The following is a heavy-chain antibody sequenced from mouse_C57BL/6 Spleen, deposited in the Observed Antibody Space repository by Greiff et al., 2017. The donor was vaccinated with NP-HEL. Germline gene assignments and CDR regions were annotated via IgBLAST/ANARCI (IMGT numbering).Heavy chain of an antibody. J-gene: IGHJ2*01. D-gene: IGHD1-1*01. CDR1: GYTFTSYG. CDR2: IYPRSGNT. CDR3: ANYYGSSYNAFDY. V-gene: IGHV1-81*01. Sequence: VQLVESGAELARPGASVKLSCKASGYTFTSYGISWVKQRTGQGLEWIGEIYPRSGNTYYNEKFKGKATLTADKSSSTAYMELRSLTSEDSAVYFCANYYGSSYNAFDYWGQGTTLTVSS.